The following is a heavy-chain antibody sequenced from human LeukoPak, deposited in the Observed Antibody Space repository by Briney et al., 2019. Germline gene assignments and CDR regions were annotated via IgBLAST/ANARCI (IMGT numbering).Heavy chain of an antibody. V-gene: IGHV1-18*01. D-gene: IGHD5-18*01. CDR2: ISAYNGNT. J-gene: IGHJ5*02. CDR1: GYTFTSYD. Sequence: GASVKVSCKASGYTFTSYDISWVRQAPGQGLEWMGWISAYNGNTNYAQKLQGRVTMTTDTSTSTAYMELRRLRSDDTAVYYCAGGYSYGLRWFDPWGQGTLVTVSS. CDR3: AGGYSYGLRWFDP.